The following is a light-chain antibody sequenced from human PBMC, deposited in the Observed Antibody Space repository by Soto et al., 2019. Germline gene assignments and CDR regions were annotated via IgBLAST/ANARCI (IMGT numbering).Light chain of an antibody. V-gene: IGKV3-20*01. CDR3: QQYGSSSWT. CDR2: GSS. CDR1: QSVSSTY. J-gene: IGKJ1*01. Sequence: EIVLTQSPGTLSLSPGERATLSCRASQSVSSTYLAWYQQQPGQAPRLLIYGSSNRATGIPDGFSGSGSGTDFTLTLRRLEPEDFAVYYCQQYGSSSWTFGQGTKVDI.